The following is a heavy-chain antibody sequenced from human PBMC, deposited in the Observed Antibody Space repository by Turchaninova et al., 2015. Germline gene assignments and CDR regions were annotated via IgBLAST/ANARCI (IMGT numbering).Heavy chain of an antibody. D-gene: IGHD5-12*01. Sequence: QVQLQQWGPGLLKPSETLSLTYAVHGGSFSCYDWSWSRQPPGKGLEWIGAINHSGSPNYNPSLKSRVTISVDTSKNQFSLKLSSVTAADTAVYYCARRGWLGPPGVWGQGTLVTVSS. CDR1: GGSFSCYD. CDR3: ARRGWLGPPGV. V-gene: IGHV4-34*01. J-gene: IGHJ4*02. CDR2: INHSGSP.